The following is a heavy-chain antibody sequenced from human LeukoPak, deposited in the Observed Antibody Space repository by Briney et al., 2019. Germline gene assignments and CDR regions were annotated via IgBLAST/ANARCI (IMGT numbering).Heavy chain of an antibody. D-gene: IGHD2-2*02. CDR1: GFTFDNYA. CDR2: ISWNSGSI. Sequence: GGSLRLSCAASGFTFDNYAMHWVRQAPGKGLEWVSGISWNSGSIGYADSVKGRFTISRDNAKNSLYLQMNSLRAEDTALYYCAKGYCSSTSCYNDYWGQGTLVTVSS. CDR3: AKGYCSSTSCYNDY. J-gene: IGHJ4*02. V-gene: IGHV3-9*01.